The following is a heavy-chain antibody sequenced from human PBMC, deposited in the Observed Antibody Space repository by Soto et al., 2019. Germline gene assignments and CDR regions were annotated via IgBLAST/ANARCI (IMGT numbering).Heavy chain of an antibody. CDR2: IYYSGST. CDR3: ARARRSSSSYWFDP. V-gene: IGHV4-31*03. Sequence: SETLSLTCTVSGGSISSGGYYRSWIRQHPGKGLEWIGYIYYSGSTYYNPSLKSRVTISVDTSKNQFSLKLSSVTAADTAVYYCARARRSSSSYWFDPWGQGTLVTVSS. D-gene: IGHD6-6*01. J-gene: IGHJ5*02. CDR1: GGSISSGGYY.